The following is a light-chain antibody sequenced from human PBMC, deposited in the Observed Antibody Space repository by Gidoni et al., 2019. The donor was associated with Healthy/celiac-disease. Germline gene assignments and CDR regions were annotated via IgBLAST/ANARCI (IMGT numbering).Light chain of an antibody. CDR1: QSVSSSY. V-gene: IGKV3-20*01. CDR3: QQYGSLLT. Sequence: EIVLTQSPGTLPLSPGERATLSCRASQSVSSSYLAWYQQKPGQAPRLLIYGASSRATGIPDRFSGSGSGTDFTLTISRLEPEDFAVYYCQQYGSLLTFXGXTKVEIK. CDR2: GAS. J-gene: IGKJ4*01.